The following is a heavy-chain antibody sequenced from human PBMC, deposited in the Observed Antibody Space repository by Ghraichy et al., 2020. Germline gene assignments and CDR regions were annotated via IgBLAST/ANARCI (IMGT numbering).Heavy chain of an antibody. CDR2: IIGSTNT. CDR1: GFTFSSYT. D-gene: IGHD1-14*01. V-gene: IGHV3-23*01. Sequence: GESLNISCAASGFTFSSYTMSWVRQTPVKGLEWVSSIIGSTNTYYADSVKGRFTISRDTSMNTVYLLMNSLRVEDTAIYYCAKDQKPDGFWTFDYWGQGTLVTVSS. J-gene: IGHJ4*02. CDR3: AKDQKPDGFWTFDY.